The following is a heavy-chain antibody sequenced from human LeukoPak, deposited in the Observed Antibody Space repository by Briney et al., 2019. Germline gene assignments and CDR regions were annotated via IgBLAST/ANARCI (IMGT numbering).Heavy chain of an antibody. CDR3: ARIAVTTGPDY. J-gene: IGHJ4*02. CDR2: IYYSGGT. D-gene: IGHD4-17*01. Sequence: SETLSLTCTVSGGSISSYYWSWIRQPPGKGLEWIGYIYYSGGTNYNPSLKSRVTISVDTSNNQFSLKLISVTAADTAVYYCARIAVTTGPDYWGQGTLVTVSS. V-gene: IGHV4-59*01. CDR1: GGSISSYY.